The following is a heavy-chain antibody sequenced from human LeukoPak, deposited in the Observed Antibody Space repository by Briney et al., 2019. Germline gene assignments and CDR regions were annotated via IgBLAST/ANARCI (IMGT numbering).Heavy chain of an antibody. J-gene: IGHJ4*02. D-gene: IGHD6-6*01. Sequence: PSETLSLTCTVSGYSISSGYYWGWIRQPPGKGLEWIGSIYYSGSTYYNPSLKSRVTISVDTSKNQFSLKLSSVTAADTALYYCARRKLSSSYYFDYWGQGILVTVSS. CDR2: IYYSGST. CDR1: GYSISSGYY. CDR3: ARRKLSSSYYFDY. V-gene: IGHV4-38-2*02.